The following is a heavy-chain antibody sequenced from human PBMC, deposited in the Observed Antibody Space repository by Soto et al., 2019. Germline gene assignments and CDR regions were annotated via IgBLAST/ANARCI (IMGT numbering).Heavy chain of an antibody. CDR3: ATRLGYCSRGSCYTVDDAFDI. CDR2: ISYDGSNK. V-gene: IGHV3-30-3*01. CDR1: GFTFSSYA. Sequence: QVQLVESGGGVVQPGRSLRLSCAASGFTFSSYAMHWVRQAPGKGLEWVAVISYDGSNKYYADSVKGRFTISRDNSKNTLYLQMNSLRAEDTAVYYCATRLGYCSRGSCYTVDDAFDIWGQGTMVTVSS. J-gene: IGHJ3*02. D-gene: IGHD2-15*01.